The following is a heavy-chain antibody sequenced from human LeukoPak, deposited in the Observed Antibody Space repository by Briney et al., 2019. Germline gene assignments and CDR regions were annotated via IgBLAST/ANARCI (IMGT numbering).Heavy chain of an antibody. CDR2: MSPNSGYT. CDR1: GYTFTSFD. CDR3: ARGRYSSGSYGDYYFDY. Sequence: ASVKVSCKASGYTFTSFDINWVRQATGQGLEWMGWMSPNSGYTGYAQKLQGTVTMARNTSISTAYMELSSLRSEDTAVYYCARGRYSSGSYGDYYFDYWGQGTLVTVSS. V-gene: IGHV1-8*01. J-gene: IGHJ4*02. D-gene: IGHD6-19*01.